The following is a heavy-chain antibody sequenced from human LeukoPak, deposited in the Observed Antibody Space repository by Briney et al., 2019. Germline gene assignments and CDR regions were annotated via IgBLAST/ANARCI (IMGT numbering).Heavy chain of an antibody. CDR1: GASISSYY. CDR2: ISSSGST. V-gene: IGHV4-4*07. Sequence: SETLSLTCTVSGASISSYYWSWIRQAAGKGLEWIGRISSSGSTDYNASLKSRVTMSVDTSKNQLSLKVISVTAADTAVYYCARDRGDSSGWSFDYWGQGTLVTVSS. J-gene: IGHJ4*02. CDR3: ARDRGDSSGWSFDY. D-gene: IGHD6-19*01.